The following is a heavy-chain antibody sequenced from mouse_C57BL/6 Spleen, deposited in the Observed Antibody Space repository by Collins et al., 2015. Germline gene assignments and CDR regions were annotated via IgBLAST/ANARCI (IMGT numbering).Heavy chain of an antibody. CDR3: ATYSNYWYFDV. V-gene: IGHV4-1*01. CDR2: INPDSRTV. D-gene: IGHD2-5*01. Sequence: EVKLLQSGGGLVLPGGSLKLSCAASGIDFSRYWMSWVRRAPGKGLEWIGEINPDSRTVKYAPSLKDKFIISRDNAKNTLYLQVSKVRSEDTSLYYCATYSNYWYFDVWGTGTTVTVSS. CDR1: GIDFSRYW. J-gene: IGHJ1*03.